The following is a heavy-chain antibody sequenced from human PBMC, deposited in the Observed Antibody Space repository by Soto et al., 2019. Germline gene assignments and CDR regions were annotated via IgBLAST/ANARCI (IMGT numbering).Heavy chain of an antibody. CDR3: ASSSLYGMDV. CDR2: INHSGNT. Sequence: SETLSLTXAVHGGSFSGYYWSWIRQPPGKGLEWIGEINHSGNTYYNPSLKSRLIISIDTSKNQFSLKVGSVTAAHTAVYYCASSSLYGMDVWGQGTTVTVSS. V-gene: IGHV4-34*01. CDR1: GGSFSGYY. J-gene: IGHJ6*02.